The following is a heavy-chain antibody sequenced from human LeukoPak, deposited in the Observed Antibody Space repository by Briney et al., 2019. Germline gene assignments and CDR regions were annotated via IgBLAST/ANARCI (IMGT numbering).Heavy chain of an antibody. V-gene: IGHV3-30*18. CDR2: MSYDGTNK. CDR3: AKRGYCSGGRCYSFRFDY. CDR1: GFTFSSHG. J-gene: IGHJ4*02. D-gene: IGHD2-15*01. Sequence: GRSLRLSCAASGFTFSSHGMHWVRQAPGEGLEWVALMSYDGTNKVYADSVKGRFTISRDNSKNTLYLEMNNLRAEDTAVYYCAKRGYCSGGRCYSFRFDYWGQGTLVTVSS.